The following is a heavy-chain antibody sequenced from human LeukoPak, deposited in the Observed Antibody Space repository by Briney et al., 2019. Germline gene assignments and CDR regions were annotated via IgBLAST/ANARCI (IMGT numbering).Heavy chain of an antibody. CDR1: GFTFSTSA. V-gene: IGHV3-21*06. CDR3: ATSGRPQDSSGYYYYAY. Sequence: GGSLRLSCSASGFTFSTSAMSWVRQAPGKALEWFSSINPRSNFIDYAGSVRGRFTISRDNARNSLYLQMNSLRAEDTAVYYCATSGRPQDSSGYYYYAYWGQGTLVTVSS. J-gene: IGHJ4*02. D-gene: IGHD3-22*01. CDR2: INPRSNFI.